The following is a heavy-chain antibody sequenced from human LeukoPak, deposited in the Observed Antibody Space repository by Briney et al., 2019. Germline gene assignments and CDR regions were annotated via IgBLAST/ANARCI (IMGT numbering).Heavy chain of an antibody. J-gene: IGHJ6*03. CDR3: AREGSDYYGSGSYYRSYYYYMDV. D-gene: IGHD3-10*01. CDR1: GYSISSGYY. CDR2: IHYSGST. V-gene: IGHV4-38-2*02. Sequence: SETLSLTCTVSGYSISSGYYWGWIRQPPGKGLEWIGSIHYSGSTYYNPSLKSRVTMSVDTSKNQFSLKLSSVTAADTAVYYCAREGSDYYGSGSYYRSYYYYMDVWGKGTTVTISS.